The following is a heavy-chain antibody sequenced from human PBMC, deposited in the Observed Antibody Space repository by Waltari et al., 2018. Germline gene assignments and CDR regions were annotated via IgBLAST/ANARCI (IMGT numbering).Heavy chain of an antibody. CDR2: TYYRSKWKN. Sequence: QVQLQQSGPGLVRPSQTLSLTCAISGDSVPSNSPAWNWIRQSPSRGLEWLGRTYYRSKWKNDYALSVKSRIIISPDTSKNQFSLQLNSVTPEDTAVYYCARSGGIIDHWGQGTLVTVSP. D-gene: IGHD3-16*01. CDR1: GDSVPSNSPA. J-gene: IGHJ1*01. CDR3: ARSGGIIDH. V-gene: IGHV6-1*01.